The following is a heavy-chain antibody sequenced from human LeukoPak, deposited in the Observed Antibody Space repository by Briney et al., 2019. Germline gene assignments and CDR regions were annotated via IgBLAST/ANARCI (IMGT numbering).Heavy chain of an antibody. J-gene: IGHJ4*02. V-gene: IGHV3-7*01. Sequence: GGSLRLSCAASGFTFSNYPMHWVRQAPGKGLEWVANIKQDGSEKYYVDSVKGRFTISRDNAKNSLYLQMNSLRAEDTAVYYCARGGSVYGWGSYYPYYFDYWGQGTLVTVSS. CDR1: GFTFSNYP. CDR3: ARGGSVYGWGSYYPYYFDY. CDR2: IKQDGSEK. D-gene: IGHD3-10*01.